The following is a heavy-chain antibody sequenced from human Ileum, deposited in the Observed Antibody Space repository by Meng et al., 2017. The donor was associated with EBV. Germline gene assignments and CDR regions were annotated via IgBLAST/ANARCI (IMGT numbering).Heavy chain of an antibody. V-gene: IGHV1-18*01. J-gene: IGHJ4*02. CDR1: GFIFTSYA. D-gene: IGHD2-2*01. CDR2: ISAYNGNT. CDR3: ARFYCSSTSCPHVLFDY. Sequence: QVQLGQSGAVVKKPGASVKVTCEASGFIFTSYAISWVRQAPGQGLQYMGWISAYNGNTNYAQELQGRVTMTTDTSTSTAYMELRSLRFDDTAVYYCARFYCSSTSCPHVLFDYWGQGTLVTVSS.